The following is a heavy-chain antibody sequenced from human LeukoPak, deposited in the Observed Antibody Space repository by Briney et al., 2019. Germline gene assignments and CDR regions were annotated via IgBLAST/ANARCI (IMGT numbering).Heavy chain of an antibody. Sequence: GGSLRHSCAASGFIFNNYWMHWVRQVPGKGLVWVSRINIDGSSTTYADSVRGRFTISRDNAKNTLYLQMNSLRAEDAAVYYCARQSGLDYWGRGTLVTVSS. CDR3: ARQSGLDY. CDR1: GFIFNNYW. CDR2: INIDGSST. V-gene: IGHV3-74*01. J-gene: IGHJ4*02. D-gene: IGHD1-1*01.